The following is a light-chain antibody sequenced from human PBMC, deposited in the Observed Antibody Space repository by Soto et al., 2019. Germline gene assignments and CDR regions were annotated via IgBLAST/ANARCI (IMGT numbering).Light chain of an antibody. Sequence: ILLTQSPSCLYASVGDRVTSTCRASQGIDSSFAWYQEKPGKAPKLLIYAASSLQSGVPSRFSGSGSGTDFTLTISSLQPEDFATYYCQQLHDYPITFGQGTRLEI. CDR3: QQLHDYPIT. CDR2: AAS. CDR1: QGIDSS. V-gene: IGKV1-9*01. J-gene: IGKJ5*01.